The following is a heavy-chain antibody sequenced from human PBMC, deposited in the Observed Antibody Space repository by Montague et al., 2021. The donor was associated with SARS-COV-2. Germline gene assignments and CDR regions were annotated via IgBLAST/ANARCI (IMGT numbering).Heavy chain of an antibody. D-gene: IGHD2-15*01. CDR3: ARGVVAATGSLDY. Sequence: SETLSLTCTVSGDSISGFYWSWIWQPVGKGLELVWRISTSGSTNYNPSLKRRVTMSVDTSKNQFSLKLSSVTAADTAVYYCARGVVAATGSLDYWGQGTLVTVSS. J-gene: IGHJ4*02. V-gene: IGHV4-4*07. CDR2: ISTSGST. CDR1: GDSISGFY.